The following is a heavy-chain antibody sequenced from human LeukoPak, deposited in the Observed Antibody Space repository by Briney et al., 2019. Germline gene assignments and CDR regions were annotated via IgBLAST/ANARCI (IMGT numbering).Heavy chain of an antibody. CDR1: GYTFTSYY. CDR2: INPSGGST. D-gene: IGHD2-15*01. CDR3: ARDRCSGGSCYSLLDY. J-gene: IGHJ4*02. V-gene: IGHV1-46*01. Sequence: ASVKVSCKASGYTFTSYYMHWVRQAPGQGLEWTGIINPSGGSTSYAQKFQGRVTMTRDTSTSTVYMELSSLRSEDTAVYYCARDRCSGGSCYSLLDYWGQGTLVTVSS.